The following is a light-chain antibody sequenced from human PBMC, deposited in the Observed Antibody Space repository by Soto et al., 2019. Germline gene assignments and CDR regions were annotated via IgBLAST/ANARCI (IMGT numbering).Light chain of an antibody. Sequence: EIVLTQSPATLSVSPGDRASLSCRASQSTNYLTWYQQKPGQAPRLLIYGASSRATGIPDRFSGSGSGTDFTLTISRLEPEDFAVYYCQQYGSSSWTSGQGTKVDIK. CDR2: GAS. CDR1: QSTNY. CDR3: QQYGSSSWT. J-gene: IGKJ1*01. V-gene: IGKV3-20*01.